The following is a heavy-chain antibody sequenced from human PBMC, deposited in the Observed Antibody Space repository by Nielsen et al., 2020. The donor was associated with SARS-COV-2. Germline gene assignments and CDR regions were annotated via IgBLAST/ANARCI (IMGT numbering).Heavy chain of an antibody. CDR2: IYSGGST. D-gene: IGHD6-19*01. V-gene: IGHV3-66*01. CDR3: ARDISGWGWFDP. Sequence: GESLKISCAASGFTVSSSYMSWVRRAPGKGLEWVSLIYSGGSTYYADSVKGRFTISRDSSKNTLYLQMDSLRAEDTAVYYCARDISGWGWFDPWGQGTLVTVSS. CDR1: GFTVSSSY. J-gene: IGHJ5*02.